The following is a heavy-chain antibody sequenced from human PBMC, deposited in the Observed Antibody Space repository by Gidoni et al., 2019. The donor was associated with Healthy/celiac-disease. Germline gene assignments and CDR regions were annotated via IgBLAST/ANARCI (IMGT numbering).Heavy chain of an antibody. Sequence: QVQLVQSGAEVKKPGSSVTVSCKASGGTFSSYAISWVRQAPGQGLEWRGGIIPIFGTANYAQKFQGRVTITADKSTSTAYMELSSLRSEDTAVYYCARAGYCSGGSCYSWFDPWGQGTLVTVSS. J-gene: IGHJ5*02. CDR1: GGTFSSYA. V-gene: IGHV1-69*06. CDR3: ARAGYCSGGSCYSWFDP. D-gene: IGHD2-15*01. CDR2: IIPIFGTA.